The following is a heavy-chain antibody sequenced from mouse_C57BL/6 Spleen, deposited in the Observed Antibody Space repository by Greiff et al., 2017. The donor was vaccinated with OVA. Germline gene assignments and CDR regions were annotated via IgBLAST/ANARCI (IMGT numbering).Heavy chain of an antibody. CDR3: ARLLYYYGSSLDY. D-gene: IGHD1-1*01. CDR2: ISSGSSTI. Sequence: VKLMESGGGLVKPGGSLKLSCAASGFTFSDYGMHWVRQAPEKGLEWVAYISSGSSTIYYADTVKGRFTISRDNAKNTLFLQMTSMRSEDTAMYYCARLLYYYGSSLDYWGQGTTLTVSS. CDR1: GFTFSDYG. J-gene: IGHJ2*01. V-gene: IGHV5-17*01.